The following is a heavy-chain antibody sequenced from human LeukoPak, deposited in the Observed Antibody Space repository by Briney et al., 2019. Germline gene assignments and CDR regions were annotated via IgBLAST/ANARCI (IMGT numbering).Heavy chain of an antibody. D-gene: IGHD2-8*02. CDR3: ARDSTGWQANAYDV. J-gene: IGHJ3*01. Sequence: GGSLRLSCAASELRFGSYAMSWVRQAPRKGPEWVANIHQDGVDKDYVDSVAGRFTISRDKAKSSVYLEMNRLRVEDTVVYYCARDSTGWQANAYDVWGQGTMVTVSS. CDR2: IHQDGVDK. V-gene: IGHV3-7*01. CDR1: ELRFGSYA.